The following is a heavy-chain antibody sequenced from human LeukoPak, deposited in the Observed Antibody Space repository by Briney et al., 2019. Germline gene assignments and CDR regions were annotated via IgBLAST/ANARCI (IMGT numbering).Heavy chain of an antibody. V-gene: IGHV1-2*06. J-gene: IGHJ4*02. D-gene: IGHD3-16*02. CDR2: INPNSGGT. Sequence: ASVKVSCKAPGYTFTGYYMHWVRQAPGQGLEWMGRINPNSGGTNYAQKFQGRVTMTRDTSISTAYMELSRLRSDDTAVYYCARDGGGITFGGVIVRPDYWGQGTLVTVSP. CDR3: ARDGGGITFGGVIVRPDY. CDR1: GYTFTGYY.